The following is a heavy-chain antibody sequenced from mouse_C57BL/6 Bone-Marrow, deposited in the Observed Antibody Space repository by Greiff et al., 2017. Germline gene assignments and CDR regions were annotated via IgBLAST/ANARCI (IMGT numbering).Heavy chain of an antibody. V-gene: IGHV3-6*01. J-gene: IGHJ2*01. Sequence: EVHLVESGPGLVKPSQSLSLTCSVTGYSITSGYYWNWIRQFPGNKLEWMGYISYDGSNNYNPSLKNRISITRDTSKNQFFLKLNSVTTEDTATYYCARFTTVVATDFDYWGQGTTLTVSS. CDR1: GYSITSGYY. D-gene: IGHD1-1*01. CDR3: ARFTTVVATDFDY. CDR2: ISYDGSN.